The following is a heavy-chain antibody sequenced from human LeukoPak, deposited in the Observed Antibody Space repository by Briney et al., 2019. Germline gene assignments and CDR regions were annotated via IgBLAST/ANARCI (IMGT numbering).Heavy chain of an antibody. V-gene: IGHV3-23*01. D-gene: IGHD5-12*01. CDR3: ARYKLYSSPFYFDY. CDR1: GFVFTSHA. J-gene: IGHJ4*02. Sequence: GGSLRLSCAAPGFVFTSHAMTWVRQAPGKGLEWVSTITGSADSTYSADSVKGRFTISRDNSKNTLYLQMTSLRAEDTAIYYCARYKLYSSPFYFDYWGQGALVTVSS. CDR2: ITGSADST.